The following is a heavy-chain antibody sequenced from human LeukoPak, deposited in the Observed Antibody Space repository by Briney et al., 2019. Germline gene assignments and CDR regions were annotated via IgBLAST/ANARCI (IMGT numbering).Heavy chain of an antibody. Sequence: KPSETLSLTCAVYGGSFSGYYWSWIRQPPGKGLEWIGEINHSGSPNYNPSLKSRVTISVDTSKNQFSLKLSSVTAADTAVYYCARALGPRITIFGVVIIPRWFDPWGQGTLVTVSS. J-gene: IGHJ5*02. CDR2: INHSGSP. D-gene: IGHD3-3*01. CDR3: ARALGPRITIFGVVIIPRWFDP. V-gene: IGHV4-34*01. CDR1: GGSFSGYY.